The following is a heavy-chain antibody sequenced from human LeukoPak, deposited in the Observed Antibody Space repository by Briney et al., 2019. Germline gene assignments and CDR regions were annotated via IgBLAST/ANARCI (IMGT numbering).Heavy chain of an antibody. CDR1: GGSFRGYY. Sequence: PSETLSLTCAVYGGSFRGYYWSWIRQPPGKGLGWIGEINHSGSTNYNPSLKSRVAISVDTSKNQFSLKLSSVTAADTAVYYCARSGTRRSYGSGSPPSYWGQGTLVTVSS. J-gene: IGHJ4*02. V-gene: IGHV4-34*01. CDR2: INHSGST. CDR3: ARSGTRRSYGSGSPPSY. D-gene: IGHD3-10*01.